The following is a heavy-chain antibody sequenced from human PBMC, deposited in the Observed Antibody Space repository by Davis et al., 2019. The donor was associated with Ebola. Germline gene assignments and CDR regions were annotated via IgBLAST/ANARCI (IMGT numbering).Heavy chain of an antibody. D-gene: IGHD5-12*01. V-gene: IGHV1-2*06. J-gene: IGHJ5*02. CDR3: ARGGYGVIPWFDP. CDR1: GYTFTSYD. Sequence: ASVKVSCKASGYTFTSYDISWVRQAPGQGLEWMGRINPNSGGTNYAQKFQGRVNMTRDTSISTAYMELSRLRSDDTAVYYCARGGYGVIPWFDPWGQGTLVTVSS. CDR2: INPNSGGT.